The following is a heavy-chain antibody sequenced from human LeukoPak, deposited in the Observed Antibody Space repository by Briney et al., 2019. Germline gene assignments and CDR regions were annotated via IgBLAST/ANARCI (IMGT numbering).Heavy chain of an antibody. CDR3: ARDSDTGSSWYY. V-gene: IGHV1-3*01. Sequence: ASVKVSCKASGYTFTSYAIHWVRQAPGQRLEWMGWISAGNGNTKYSQNFQGRVTFISNTSATTAFMELSSLRSEDAAVYYCARDSDTGSSWYYWGQGTLVTVSS. J-gene: IGHJ4*02. CDR2: ISAGNGNT. D-gene: IGHD6-13*01. CDR1: GYTFTSYA.